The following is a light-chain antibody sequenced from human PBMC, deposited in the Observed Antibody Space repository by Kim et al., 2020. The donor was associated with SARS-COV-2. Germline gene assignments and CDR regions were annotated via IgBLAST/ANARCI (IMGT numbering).Light chain of an antibody. CDR3: QSYDSSNRV. CDR1: SGSVASNY. V-gene: IGLV6-57*01. J-gene: IGLJ3*02. CDR2: EYN. Sequence: GKTVTISCTRSSGSVASNYVQWYQQRPGSSPTTVIYEYNQRPCGVPDRFSGSIDSSSNSASLTISGLKTEDEADYYCQSYDSSNRVFGGGTQLTVL.